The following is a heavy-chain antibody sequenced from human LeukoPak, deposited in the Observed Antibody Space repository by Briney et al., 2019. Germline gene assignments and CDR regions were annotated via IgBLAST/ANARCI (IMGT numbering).Heavy chain of an antibody. J-gene: IGHJ4*02. CDR3: ARTSGWYNFDY. CDR2: INHSGTT. CDR1: GGSFSGYY. Sequence: SETLSLTCAVYGGSFSGYYWSWIRQHPGRGREWLGEINHSGTTNYNPSLKSRVTISVDTSKNQCSRKLTAGDPVDTAEFYCARTSGWYNFDYCGQGTLVTVSS. D-gene: IGHD6-19*01. V-gene: IGHV4-34*01.